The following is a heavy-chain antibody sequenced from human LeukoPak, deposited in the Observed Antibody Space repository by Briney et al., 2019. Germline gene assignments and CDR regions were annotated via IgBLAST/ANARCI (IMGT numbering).Heavy chain of an antibody. V-gene: IGHV5-51*01. D-gene: IGHD5-24*01. CDR2: IYPGDSDT. Sequence: GESLKISCKGSGYSFTDYWIGWVRQMPGKGLERMGIIYPGDSDTRYSPSFEGQVTISADKSITTAFLQWSSLRASDTAMYYCARLVEMATPDYWGQGTLVTVSS. CDR1: GYSFTDYW. J-gene: IGHJ4*02. CDR3: ARLVEMATPDY.